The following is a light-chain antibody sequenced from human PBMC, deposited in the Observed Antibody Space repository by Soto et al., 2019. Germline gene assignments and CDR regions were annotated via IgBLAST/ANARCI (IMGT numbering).Light chain of an antibody. CDR1: QSVSSIY. CDR3: QQYVSSSWT. Sequence: EIVLTQSPGTLSLSPGERATLSCRASQSVSSIYLAWYQHKPGQAPRLLIYGASSRATGIPDRFSGSGSGIDFTLTIRRLEPEAFAVYYCQQYVSSSWTFGRGTTVEIK. CDR2: GAS. V-gene: IGKV3-20*01. J-gene: IGKJ1*01.